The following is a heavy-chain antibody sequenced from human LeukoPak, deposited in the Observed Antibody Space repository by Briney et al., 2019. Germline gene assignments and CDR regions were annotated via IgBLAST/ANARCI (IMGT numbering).Heavy chain of an antibody. J-gene: IGHJ4*02. D-gene: IGHD3-9*01. CDR1: GGTFSSYA. CDR2: IIPIFGTA. CDR3: ARGGHQRYFDWLSDY. V-gene: IGHV1-69*13. Sequence: SVKVSCKASGGTFSSYAISWVRQAPGQGLAWMGGIIPIFGTANYAQKFQGRVTITADESTSTAYMELSSLRSEDTAVYYCARGGHQRYFDWLSDYWGQGTLVTVSS.